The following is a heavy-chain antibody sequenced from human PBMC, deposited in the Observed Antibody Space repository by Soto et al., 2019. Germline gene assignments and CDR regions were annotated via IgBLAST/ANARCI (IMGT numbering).Heavy chain of an antibody. CDR2: IKQDGSEK. D-gene: IGHD3-22*01. CDR3: ARTRSGYYYRDDAAFDI. J-gene: IGHJ3*02. CDR1: GFTFSSYW. Sequence: QTGGSLRLSCAASGFTFSSYWMSWVRQAPGKGLEWVANIKQDGSEKYYVDSVKGRFTISRDNAKNSLYLQMNSLRAEDTAVYYCARTRSGYYYRDDAAFDIWGQGTMVTVSS. V-gene: IGHV3-7*01.